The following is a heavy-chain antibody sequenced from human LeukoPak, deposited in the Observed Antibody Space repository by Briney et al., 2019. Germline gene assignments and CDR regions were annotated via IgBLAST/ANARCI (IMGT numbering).Heavy chain of an antibody. Sequence: GGTLRLSCAASGFTFSSYAMNWVRQAPGKGLEWVSSMSGSDGSTYYADFVKGRFTISRDNSKNTLHLQMNSLRAEDTAVYYCAKSLGVGGYTRYKGFDQWGQGTLVTVSS. J-gene: IGHJ4*02. CDR2: MSGSDGST. CDR1: GFTFSSYA. V-gene: IGHV3-23*01. CDR3: AKSLGVGGYTRYKGFDQ. D-gene: IGHD5-24*01.